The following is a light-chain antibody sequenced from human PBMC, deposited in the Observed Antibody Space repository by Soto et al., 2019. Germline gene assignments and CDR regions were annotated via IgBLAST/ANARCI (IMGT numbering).Light chain of an antibody. J-gene: IGKJ2*01. V-gene: IGKV1-5*01. Sequence: DMQMTQSPSTLSASVGDTVTITCRASQSISTWLAWYQQKPGKAPKVLMYDASSLESGVPPRFSGSGSGTEFILTISSLQPDDFATYYCQQYNDYSGTFGQGTKLEIK. CDR2: DAS. CDR1: QSISTW. CDR3: QQYNDYSGT.